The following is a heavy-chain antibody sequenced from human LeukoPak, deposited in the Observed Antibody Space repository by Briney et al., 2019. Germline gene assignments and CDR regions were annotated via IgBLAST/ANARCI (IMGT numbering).Heavy chain of an antibody. V-gene: IGHV4-39*01. J-gene: IGHJ3*02. Sequence: SETLSLTCTASGGSIISSDYHWGWVRQPPGKGLEWIETISYSGNTDYNPSLRSRVTISVDTSNNQFSLRLGSVTAADTAVYHCARHCCSGPAKRVFDIWGQGTMVTVSS. CDR3: ARHCCSGPAKRVFDI. CDR2: ISYSGNT. D-gene: IGHD2-15*01. CDR1: GGSIISSDYH.